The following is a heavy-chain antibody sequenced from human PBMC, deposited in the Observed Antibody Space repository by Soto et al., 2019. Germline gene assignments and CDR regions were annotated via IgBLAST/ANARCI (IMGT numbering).Heavy chain of an antibody. CDR3: ARQRTTVVTQAYFDH. J-gene: IGHJ4*02. CDR1: GESISGSCYY. D-gene: IGHD2-21*02. Sequence: PSETRSLTCRVSGESISGSCYYWGWIRQPPGKGLEWIGSIYYSGRTYYNPSFKSRVTISIDTSKNQFSLKLSSVTATDTAVYYCARQRTTVVTQAYFDHWGQGALVTVSS. CDR2: IYYSGRT. V-gene: IGHV4-39*01.